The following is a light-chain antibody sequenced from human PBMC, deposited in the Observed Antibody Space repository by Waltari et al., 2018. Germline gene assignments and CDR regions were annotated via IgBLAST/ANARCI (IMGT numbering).Light chain of an antibody. CDR2: VDSGGSY. CDR1: SGHRTHA. Sequence: QLVLTQSPSASASLGASVTLTLTLSSGHRTHAIAWHQHLPDKGPRYWMKVDSGGSYTKGDGISDRFSGSSSGTERYLTISSLQSDDEADYYCQTWVTGIRVIFGGGTKLTVL. J-gene: IGLJ2*01. V-gene: IGLV4-69*01. CDR3: QTWVTGIRVI.